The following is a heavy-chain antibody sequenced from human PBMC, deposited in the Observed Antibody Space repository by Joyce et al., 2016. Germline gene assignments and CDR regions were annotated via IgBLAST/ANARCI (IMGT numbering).Heavy chain of an antibody. D-gene: IGHD6-19*01. J-gene: IGHJ1*01. V-gene: IGHV3-30*18. CDR1: GFSFSSFG. CDR3: AKELSSGLYVGYFHH. Sequence: QVQLVESGGGVVQPGRSLRLSCAASGFSFSSFGMHWVRQAPGKGLDLVSVISDDGTKKYYADSVKGRFTVSRDNSKNRVYLQVNSLRAEDTAVYYCAKELSSGLYVGYFHHWGQGTLVTVSS. CDR2: ISDDGTKK.